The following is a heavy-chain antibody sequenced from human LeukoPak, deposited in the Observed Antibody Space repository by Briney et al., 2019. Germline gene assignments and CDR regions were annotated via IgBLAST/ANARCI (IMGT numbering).Heavy chain of an antibody. CDR3: ARDRGYSSEPQDY. CDR2: INPNSGGT. D-gene: IGHD6-25*01. Sequence: ASVKVSCKASGYTFIDYYIHWVRQAPGQGLEWMGRINPNSGGTNYAQKFQGRVTMTRDTSISTAYMELSRLRSDDTAVYYCARDRGYSSEPQDYWGQGTLVTVSS. V-gene: IGHV1-2*06. J-gene: IGHJ4*02. CDR1: GYTFIDYY.